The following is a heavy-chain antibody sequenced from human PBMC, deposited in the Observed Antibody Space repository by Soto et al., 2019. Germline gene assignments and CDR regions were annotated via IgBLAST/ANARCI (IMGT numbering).Heavy chain of an antibody. D-gene: IGHD3-22*01. J-gene: IGHJ4*02. CDR3: ARGAQGFFPVSGIYFYFDH. V-gene: IGHV1-2*02. CDR1: GYIFTDHL. Sequence: ASVKVSCKTSGYIFTDHLIHWVRQSPGQGLQWVGWVHPDSGGTNVAQAFQDRVTMTADTSITTAYMDLARLRPDDTAIFYCARGAQGFFPVSGIYFYFDHWGQGTPVTAPQ. CDR2: VHPDSGGT.